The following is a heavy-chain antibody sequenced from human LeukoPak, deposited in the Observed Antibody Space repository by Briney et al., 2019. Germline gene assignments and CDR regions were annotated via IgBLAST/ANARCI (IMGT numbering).Heavy chain of an antibody. D-gene: IGHD3-22*01. V-gene: IGHV3-23*01. J-gene: IGHJ4*02. CDR1: GFTFSSHA. CDR3: AKETTFYYDSSGYWGY. Sequence: GGSLRLSCAPSGFTFSSHAMSWVRQAPGKGLEWVSGISGNGANTYYADSVKGRFTISRDNSKNTLYLQMNSLRAEDTAVYYCAKETTFYYDSSGYWGYWGQGTLVTVSS. CDR2: ISGNGANT.